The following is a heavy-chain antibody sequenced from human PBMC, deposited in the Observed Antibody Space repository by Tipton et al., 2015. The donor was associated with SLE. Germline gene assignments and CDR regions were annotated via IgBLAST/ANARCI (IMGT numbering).Heavy chain of an antibody. CDR2: IYYTGST. V-gene: IGHV4-34*01. CDR1: GGSFSGYY. J-gene: IGHJ4*02. Sequence: LRLSCAVYGGSFSGYYWSWIRQPPGKGLEWIGNIYYTGSTYYNPSLRSRVTISIDTSKSHFSLKLTSVTATDTAVYYCARHGNQDYWGQGTLVTVSS. CDR3: ARHGNQDY. D-gene: IGHD4-23*01.